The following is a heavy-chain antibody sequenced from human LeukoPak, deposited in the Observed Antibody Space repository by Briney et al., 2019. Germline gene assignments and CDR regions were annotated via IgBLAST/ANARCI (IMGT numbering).Heavy chain of an antibody. D-gene: IGHD3-10*01. Sequence: PGGSLRLSCAASGFDLTRHAMSWVRQTPGKGLEWVSDIRSDSFTATYADSVKGRFTISRDNSKNTLYLQMNSLRAEDTAVYYCATHRSQLVRGVTVFDYWGQGTLVTVSS. CDR1: GFDLTRHA. CDR2: IRSDSFTA. V-gene: IGHV3-23*01. CDR3: ATHRSQLVRGVTVFDY. J-gene: IGHJ4*02.